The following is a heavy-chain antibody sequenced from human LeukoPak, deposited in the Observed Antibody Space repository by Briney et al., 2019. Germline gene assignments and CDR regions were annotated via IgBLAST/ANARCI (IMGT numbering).Heavy chain of an antibody. Sequence: SETLSLTCAVYGGSFSGYYWSWIRQPPVKGLEWIGEINHSGSTNYNPSLKSRVTISVDTSKNQFSLKLSSVTAADTAVYYCARVWLHDYGDHYFDYWGQGTLVTVSS. CDR3: ARVWLHDYGDHYFDY. CDR2: INHSGST. V-gene: IGHV4-34*01. J-gene: IGHJ4*02. D-gene: IGHD4-17*01. CDR1: GGSFSGYY.